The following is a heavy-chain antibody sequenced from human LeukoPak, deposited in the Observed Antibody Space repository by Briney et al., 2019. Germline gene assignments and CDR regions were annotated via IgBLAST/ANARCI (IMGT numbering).Heavy chain of an antibody. CDR2: IYYSGYT. J-gene: IGHJ4*02. CDR3: ARGPNRDGADY. V-gene: IGHV4-59*01. CDR1: GGSISSYY. Sequence: SETLSLTCTVSGGSISSYYWSWIRQPPGKGLKWIGNIYYSGYTTYSPSLRSRVTISVDTSKNQFSLKLSSVTAADTAVYYCARGPNRDGADYWGQGTLVTVPS. D-gene: IGHD2/OR15-2a*01.